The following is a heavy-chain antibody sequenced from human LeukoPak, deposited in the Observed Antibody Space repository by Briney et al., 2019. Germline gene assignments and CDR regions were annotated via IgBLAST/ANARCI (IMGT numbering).Heavy chain of an antibody. D-gene: IGHD3-10*01. J-gene: IGHJ6*03. CDR3: ARVRSPYYYYMDV. CDR1: EFTLRNYW. CDR2: IKEDGSEK. Sequence: GGSLRLSCAASEFTLRNYWMSWVRQAPGKGLEWVATIKEDGSEKYYVDSVKGRFTISRENAKNSLYLQMNSLRAEDTAVYYCARVRSPYYYYMDVWGKGTTVTVSS. V-gene: IGHV3-7*01.